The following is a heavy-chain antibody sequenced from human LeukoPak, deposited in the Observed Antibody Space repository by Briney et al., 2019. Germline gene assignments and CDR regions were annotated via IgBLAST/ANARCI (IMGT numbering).Heavy chain of an antibody. CDR2: ISGSGGST. D-gene: IGHD4-17*01. V-gene: IGHV3-23*01. CDR1: GFTFSSYA. Sequence: GGSLRLSCAASGFTFSSYAMSWVRQAPGKGLEWVSAISGSGGSTYYADSVKGRFTISRDNSKNTLYLQMNSLRAEDTAVYYCATQTESMTTVTTRDYWGQGTLVTVSS. CDR3: ATQTESMTTVTTRDY. J-gene: IGHJ4*02.